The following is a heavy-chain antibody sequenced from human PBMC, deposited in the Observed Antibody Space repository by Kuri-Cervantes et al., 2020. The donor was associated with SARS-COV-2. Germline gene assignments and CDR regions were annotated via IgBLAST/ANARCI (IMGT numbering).Heavy chain of an antibody. V-gene: IGHV3-21*01. D-gene: IGHD3-3*02. CDR3: ARTFMGYYYYMDV. Sequence: GGSLRLSCAASGFTVSTYTMTWVRQAPGKALEWVSSISGSGSYIYYADSVKGRFTISRDNAKNSLYLQMNSLRAEDTAVYYCARTFMGYYYYMDVWGKGTTVTVSS. J-gene: IGHJ6*03. CDR2: ISGSGSYI. CDR1: GFTVSTYT.